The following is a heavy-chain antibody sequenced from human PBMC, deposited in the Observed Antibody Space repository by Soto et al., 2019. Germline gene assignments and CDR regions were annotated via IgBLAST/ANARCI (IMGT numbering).Heavy chain of an antibody. D-gene: IGHD2-21*02. CDR3: GMAYDICFLLFLLFPRSTVYP. V-gene: IGHV3-48*03. J-gene: IGHJ5*02. Sequence: LEWVSYISSSGSTIYYADSVKGRFTISSDNAKNSLYLQMNSLRAGDTAGYYCGMAYDICFLLFLLFPRSTVYP. CDR2: ISSSGSTI.